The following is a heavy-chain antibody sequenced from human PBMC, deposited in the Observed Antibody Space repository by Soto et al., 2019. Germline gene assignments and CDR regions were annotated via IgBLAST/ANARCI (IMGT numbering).Heavy chain of an antibody. CDR1: GFTVSSCA. Sequence: GGSLRLSCAASGFTVSSCAMSWVRQAPGKGLEWVSAISGSGGGTYYADSVKGRFTISRDNSKNTLFLQMNGLSADDTAVYFCSKNPAARPYYYYGMDVWGQGTTVTVSS. D-gene: IGHD2-2*02. CDR2: ISGSGGGT. CDR3: SKNPAARPYYYYGMDV. V-gene: IGHV3-23*01. J-gene: IGHJ6*02.